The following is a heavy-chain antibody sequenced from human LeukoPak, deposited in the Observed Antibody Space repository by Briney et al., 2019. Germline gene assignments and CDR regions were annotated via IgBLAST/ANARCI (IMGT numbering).Heavy chain of an antibody. V-gene: IGHV3-33*01. CDR1: GFTFSSYG. CDR2: IWYDENYK. D-gene: IGHD3-10*01. CDR3: ARDPDTYGSGSYWLE. J-gene: IGHJ4*02. Sequence: GRSLRLSCAASGFTFSSYGMHWVRQAPGKGLEWVAVIWYDENYKYYADSVKGRFTISRDNSKNTLYLQMNSLRAEDTAVYYCARDPDTYGSGSYWLEWGQGTLVTVSS.